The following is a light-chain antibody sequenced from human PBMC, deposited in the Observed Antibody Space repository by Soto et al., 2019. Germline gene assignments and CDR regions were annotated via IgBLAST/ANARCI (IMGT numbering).Light chain of an antibody. CDR3: SAYTSSTLYV. J-gene: IGLJ1*01. CDR2: EVS. V-gene: IGLV2-14*01. CDR1: VNGGYNY. Sequence: QSALTQPASVSGSPGQSITISCSVNGGYNYVSWYQHHPGKAPKLMIYEVSNRPLGVSDRFSGSRTGNTASLTISGLQSEDEADYYCSAYTSSTLYVFGSGTKVTVL.